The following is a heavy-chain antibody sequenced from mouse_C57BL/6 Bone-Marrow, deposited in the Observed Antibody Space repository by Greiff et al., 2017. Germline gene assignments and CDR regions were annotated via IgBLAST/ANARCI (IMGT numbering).Heavy chain of an antibody. CDR1: GFTFSDYY. CDR2: ISNGGGST. Sequence: EVQRVESGGGLVQPGGSLKLSCAASGFTFSDYYMYWVRQTPEKRLEWVAYISNGGGSTYYPDTVKGRFTISRDNAKNTLYLQMSRLKSEDTAMYYCAREGGYDYPLEAMDYWGQGTSVTVSS. J-gene: IGHJ4*01. V-gene: IGHV5-12*01. CDR3: AREGGYDYPLEAMDY. D-gene: IGHD2-4*01.